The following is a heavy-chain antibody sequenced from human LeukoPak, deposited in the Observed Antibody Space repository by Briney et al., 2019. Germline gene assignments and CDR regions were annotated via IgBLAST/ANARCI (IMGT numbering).Heavy chain of an antibody. J-gene: IGHJ4*02. CDR3: ARGSGYCSGGSCYSIFYFDY. Sequence: SVKVSCKASGYTFTSYYMHWVRQAPGQGLEWMGGIIPIFGTANYAQKFQGRVTITADESTSTAYMELSSLRSEDTAVYYCARGSGYCSGGSCYSIFYFDYWGQGTLVTVSS. D-gene: IGHD2-15*01. V-gene: IGHV1-69*13. CDR2: IIPIFGTA. CDR1: GYTFTSYY.